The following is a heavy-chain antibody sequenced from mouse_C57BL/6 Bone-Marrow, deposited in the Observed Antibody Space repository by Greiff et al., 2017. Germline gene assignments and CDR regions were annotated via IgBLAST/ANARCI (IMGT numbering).Heavy chain of an antibody. CDR2: IDPEDGET. Sequence: EVKVVETGAELVKPGASVKLSCTASGFNIKDYYMHWVKQRTAQGLEWIGRIDPEDGETKYAPKFQGKATITADTSSNTAYLQLSSLTSEDTAVYYCARKPYSNYLDYFDYWGQGTTLTVSS. CDR1: GFNIKDYY. D-gene: IGHD2-5*01. J-gene: IGHJ2*01. V-gene: IGHV14-2*01. CDR3: ARKPYSNYLDYFDY.